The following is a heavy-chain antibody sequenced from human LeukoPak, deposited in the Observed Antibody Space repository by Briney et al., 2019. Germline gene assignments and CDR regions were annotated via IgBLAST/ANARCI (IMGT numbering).Heavy chain of an antibody. Sequence: PGGSLRLSCAASGFTFSSYAMHWVRQAPAKGLEWVAVISFDGSNKYYADSVKGRFTISRDNSKNTLYLQMNSLRAEDTAVYYSARGSRTIVTTKFARGHYMDVWGKGTTVTVSS. CDR1: GFTFSSYA. CDR2: ISFDGSNK. D-gene: IGHD5-12*01. CDR3: ARGSRTIVTTKFARGHYMDV. J-gene: IGHJ6*03. V-gene: IGHV3-30*04.